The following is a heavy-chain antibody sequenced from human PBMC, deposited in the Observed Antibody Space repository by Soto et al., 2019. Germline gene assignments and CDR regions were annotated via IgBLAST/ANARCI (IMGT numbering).Heavy chain of an antibody. CDR1: GFSVSVDS. Sequence: EVQLVESGGGLIQPGGSLRLSCAASGFSVSVDSMIWVRQAQWKGPEWVSLFYNTGFIHYADSVKGRFTISRDNSTNTLYLQMNRLRAEDTAVYFCARHEWLDPRGQGTRVTVSS. J-gene: IGHJ5*02. V-gene: IGHV3-53*01. CDR3: ARHEWLDP. CDR2: FYNTGFI.